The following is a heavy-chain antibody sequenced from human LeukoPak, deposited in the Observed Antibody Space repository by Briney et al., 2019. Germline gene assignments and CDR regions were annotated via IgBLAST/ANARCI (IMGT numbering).Heavy chain of an antibody. V-gene: IGHV4-34*01. D-gene: IGHD1-7*01. Sequence: SETLSLTCTVYGGSFSGYYWSWIRQPPGKGLEWIGEINHSGSTNYNASLRSRVTISVDTSKNQFSLKLSSVTAADTAVYFCTRRRNYLSHFDYWGQGTLVTVSS. CDR1: GGSFSGYY. J-gene: IGHJ4*02. CDR3: TRRRNYLSHFDY. CDR2: INHSGST.